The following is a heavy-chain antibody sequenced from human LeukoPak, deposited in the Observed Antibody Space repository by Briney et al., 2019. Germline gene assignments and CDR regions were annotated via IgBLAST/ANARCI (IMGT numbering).Heavy chain of an antibody. J-gene: IGHJ4*02. D-gene: IGHD3-22*01. V-gene: IGHV3-30*18. CDR2: ISYDGSNK. Sequence: PGGSLRLSCAASGFTFSSYGMHWVRQAPGKGLEWVAVISYDGSNKYYADSVKGRFTISRDNSKNTLYLQMNSLRAEDTAVNYCAKGGPYYYDSSGYYSPFDYWGQGTLVTVSS. CDR1: GFTFSSYG. CDR3: AKGGPYYYDSSGYYSPFDY.